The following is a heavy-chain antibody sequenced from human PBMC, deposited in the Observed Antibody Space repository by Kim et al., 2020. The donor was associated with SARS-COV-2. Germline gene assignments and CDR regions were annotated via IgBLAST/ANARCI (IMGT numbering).Heavy chain of an antibody. D-gene: IGHD4-4*01. J-gene: IGHJ4*02. Sequence: AESVQGRFTISRDNDKNSLFLQMNSLRAEDTALYHCARGSMTTVTKGSFDYWGQGTLVTVSS. V-gene: IGHV3-20*01. CDR3: ARGSMTTVTKGSFDY.